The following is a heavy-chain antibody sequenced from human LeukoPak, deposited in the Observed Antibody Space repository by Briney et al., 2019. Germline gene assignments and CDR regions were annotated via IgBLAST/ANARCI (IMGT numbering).Heavy chain of an antibody. Sequence: GGSLRLSCAASGFTFSSYWMSWVRQAPGKGLEWVANIKQDGSEKYYVDSVKGRFTISRDNAKNSLYLQMNSLRAEDTAVYYCAREQRPGGSYYYGMDVWGQGTTVTVSS. CDR1: GFTFSSYW. D-gene: IGHD6-25*01. CDR3: AREQRPGGSYYYGMDV. J-gene: IGHJ6*02. V-gene: IGHV3-7*01. CDR2: IKQDGSEK.